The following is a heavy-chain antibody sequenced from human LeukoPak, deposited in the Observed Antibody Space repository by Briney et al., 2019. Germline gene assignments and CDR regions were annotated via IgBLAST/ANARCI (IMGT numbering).Heavy chain of an antibody. CDR3: ARGRIAGAFDAFDI. Sequence: GGSLRLSCAASGFTFSDYYMSWIRQAPGKGLEWVSYISSNGSTIYYADSVKGRFTISSDNAKNSLYLQMNSLRAEDTAVYYCARGRIAGAFDAFDIWGQGTMVTVS. CDR2: ISSNGSTI. CDR1: GFTFSDYY. D-gene: IGHD6-13*01. J-gene: IGHJ3*02. V-gene: IGHV3-11*01.